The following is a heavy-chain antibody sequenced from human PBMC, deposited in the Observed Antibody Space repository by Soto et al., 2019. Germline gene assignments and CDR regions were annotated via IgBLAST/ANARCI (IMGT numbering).Heavy chain of an antibody. CDR3: ARDPVGGNWFYP. D-gene: IGHD1-26*01. J-gene: IGHJ5*02. Sequence: QVQLVQSGAEVKKPGASVKVSCKASGYTFTSNGISWVRQSPGQGLEWMGWINPYNGNTNYAQKLQGRVTMTTDTSTSTAYMELRSLRSDDTAVYHCARDPVGGNWFYPLGQGTLVTVSS. CDR2: INPYNGNT. V-gene: IGHV1-18*01. CDR1: GYTFTSNG.